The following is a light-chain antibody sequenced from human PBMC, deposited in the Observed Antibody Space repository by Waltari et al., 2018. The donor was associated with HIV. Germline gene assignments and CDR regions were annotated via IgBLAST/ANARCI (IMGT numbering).Light chain of an antibody. V-gene: IGLV2-23*02. J-gene: IGLJ2*01. CDR2: AVT. Sequence: QSALTQPASVSGSPGQSITISCTGTSSDVGSYNLVSWYQQHPGKAPKLMIYAVTKCPSWVSNRFSGSKSGNTASLTISGLQAEDEADYYCCSYAGSSTLLFGGGTKLTVL. CDR3: CSYAGSSTLL. CDR1: SSDVGSYNL.